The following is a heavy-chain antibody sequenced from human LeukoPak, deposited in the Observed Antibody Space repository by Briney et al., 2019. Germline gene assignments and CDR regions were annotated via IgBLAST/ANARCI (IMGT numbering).Heavy chain of an antibody. CDR1: GFTFSDYW. CDR2: IKQDGSEK. J-gene: IGHJ4*02. D-gene: IGHD3-10*01. Sequence: GGSLRLSCAVSGFTFSDYWMSWVRQAPGKGLEWVANIKQDGSEKYYVDSVKGRFTISRDSAQNSVDLQMNSLRAEDTAVYYCARDGYGSGSYYPLDYWGQGTLVTVSS. V-gene: IGHV3-7*01. CDR3: ARDGYGSGSYYPLDY.